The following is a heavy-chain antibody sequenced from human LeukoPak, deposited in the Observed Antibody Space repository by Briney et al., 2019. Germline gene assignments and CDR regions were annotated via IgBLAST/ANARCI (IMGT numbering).Heavy chain of an antibody. Sequence: SETLSLTCAVYGGSFSGYYWSWIRQPPGKGLEWIGEINHSGSTNYNPSLKSRVTMSVDTSKNQFSLKLSSVAAADTAVYYCARGESVGWLPGAFDIWGQGTMVTVSS. V-gene: IGHV4-34*01. CDR2: INHSGST. J-gene: IGHJ3*02. CDR1: GGSFSGYY. CDR3: ARGESVGWLPGAFDI. D-gene: IGHD3-22*01.